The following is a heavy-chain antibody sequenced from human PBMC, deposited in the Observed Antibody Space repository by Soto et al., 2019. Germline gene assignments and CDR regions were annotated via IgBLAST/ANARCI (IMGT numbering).Heavy chain of an antibody. V-gene: IGHV2-5*01. Sequence: VSGPTLVNPTQTLTLTCALSGFSVSARGVGVGWIRQPPGKALECLAIIYWNDGKLYRPSLQSRLTITKDTSKNQVVLTMTNMDPVDTATYYCAHSPWGAAPEYWGQGTLVIASS. CDR2: IYWNDGK. J-gene: IGHJ4*02. D-gene: IGHD3-16*01. CDR3: AHSPWGAAPEY. CDR1: GFSVSARGVG.